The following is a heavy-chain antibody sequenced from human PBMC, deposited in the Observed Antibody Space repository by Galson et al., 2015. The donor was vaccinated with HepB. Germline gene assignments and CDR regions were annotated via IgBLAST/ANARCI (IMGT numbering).Heavy chain of an antibody. CDR1: GFTFSSYS. J-gene: IGHJ6*02. D-gene: IGHD2-2*01. Sequence: SLRLSCAASGFTFSSYSMNWVRQAPGKGLEWVSSISSSSSYIYYADSVKGRFTISRDNAKNSLYLQMNSLRAEDTAVYYCARHGDQLPRYYYYGMDVWGQGTTVTVSS. CDR2: ISSSSSYI. CDR3: ARHGDQLPRYYYYGMDV. V-gene: IGHV3-21*01.